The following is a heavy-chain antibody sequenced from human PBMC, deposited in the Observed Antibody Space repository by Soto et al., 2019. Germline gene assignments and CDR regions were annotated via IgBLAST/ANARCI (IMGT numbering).Heavy chain of an antibody. J-gene: IGHJ4*02. V-gene: IGHV3-30*14. CDR2: LSYDGSDK. D-gene: IGHD2-15*01. CDR3: AKGDTGSCYSSVDC. CDR1: GFTFSIYA. Sequence: GGSLRLSCAASGFTFSIYAMHWVRQAPGKGLEWLAVLSYDGSDKYYADSVKGRFTISRDNSKNTLYLQMNSLRVEDTALYYCAKGDTGSCYSSVDCWGQGTLVTVSS.